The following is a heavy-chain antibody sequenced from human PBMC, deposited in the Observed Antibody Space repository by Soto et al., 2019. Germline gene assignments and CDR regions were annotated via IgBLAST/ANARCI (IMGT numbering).Heavy chain of an antibody. J-gene: IGHJ5*02. D-gene: IGHD6-13*01. Sequence: SETLSLTCTVSGGSISSYYWSWIRQPPGKGLEWIGHIYYSGSTNYNPSLKSRVTISVDTSKNQFSLKLSSVTAADTAVYYCGSYQQLVSAGWFDPWGQGTLVTVSS. CDR2: IYYSGST. CDR3: GSYQQLVSAGWFDP. V-gene: IGHV4-59*01. CDR1: GGSISSYY.